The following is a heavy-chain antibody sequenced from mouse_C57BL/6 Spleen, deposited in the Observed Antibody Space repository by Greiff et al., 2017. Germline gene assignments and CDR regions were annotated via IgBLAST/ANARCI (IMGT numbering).Heavy chain of an antibody. CDR2: INPNNGGT. V-gene: IGHV1-26*01. CDR1: GYTFTDYY. J-gene: IGHJ3*01. Sequence: EVQLQQSGPELVKPGASVKISCKASGYTFTDYYMNWVKQSHGKSLEWIGDINPNNGGTSYNQKFKGKATLTVDKSSSTAYMELRSLTSEDSAVYYCARYSNYGGFAYWGQGTLVTVSA. D-gene: IGHD2-5*01. CDR3: ARYSNYGGFAY.